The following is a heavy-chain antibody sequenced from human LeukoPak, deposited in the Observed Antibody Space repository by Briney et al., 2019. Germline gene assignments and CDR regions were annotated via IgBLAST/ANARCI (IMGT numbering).Heavy chain of an antibody. Sequence: ASVKVSCKASGYTFTSYDINWVRQATGQGREWMGWMNPNSGNTGYAQKFQGRVTMTRNTSISTAYMELSSLRSEDTAVYYCARTYYDLLTGYYSNYYYYGMDVWGQGTTVTVSS. CDR2: MNPNSGNT. CDR1: GYTFTSYD. CDR3: ARTYYDLLTGYYSNYYYYGMDV. J-gene: IGHJ6*02. D-gene: IGHD3-9*01. V-gene: IGHV1-8*01.